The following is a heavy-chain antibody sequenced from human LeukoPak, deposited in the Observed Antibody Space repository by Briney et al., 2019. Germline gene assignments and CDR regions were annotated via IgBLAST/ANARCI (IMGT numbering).Heavy chain of an antibody. CDR1: GFTFSSYA. D-gene: IGHD3-22*01. Sequence: GRSLRLSCAASGFTFSSYAMHWVRQAPGKGLEWVAVISYDGSNKYYADSVKGRFTISRDNSKNTLYLQMNSLRAEDTAVYYCARGQFLWDSSGYYFPTSNWFDPWGQGTLVTVSS. CDR2: ISYDGSNK. CDR3: ARGQFLWDSSGYYFPTSNWFDP. J-gene: IGHJ5*02. V-gene: IGHV3-30-3*01.